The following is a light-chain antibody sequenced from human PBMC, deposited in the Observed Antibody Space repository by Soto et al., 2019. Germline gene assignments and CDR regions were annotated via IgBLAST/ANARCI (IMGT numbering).Light chain of an antibody. CDR3: TSYSSTYTVI. CDR2: EVN. CDR1: NSDVGAYIY. V-gene: IGLV2-14*03. Sequence: QSALTQPASVSASPGQSITISCTGTNSDVGAYIYVSWYLQHPGKAPKLIIYEVNNRPSGVSDRFSGSKSANTASLTISGLQADDEGDYYCTSYSSTYTVIFGGGTKLT. J-gene: IGLJ2*01.